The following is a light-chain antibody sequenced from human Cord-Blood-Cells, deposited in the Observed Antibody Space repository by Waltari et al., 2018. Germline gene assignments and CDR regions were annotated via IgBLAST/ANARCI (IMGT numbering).Light chain of an antibody. CDR3: QQRSNWPPEVT. Sequence: DIVLTQSPATLSLSPRERATLSCRASQSVSSYLAWYQQKPGQAPRLLIYDASNRATGIPARFSGSGSGTDFTLTISSLEPEDFAVYYCQQRSNWPPEVTFGGGTKVEIK. J-gene: IGKJ4*01. CDR2: DAS. CDR1: QSVSSY. V-gene: IGKV3-11*01.